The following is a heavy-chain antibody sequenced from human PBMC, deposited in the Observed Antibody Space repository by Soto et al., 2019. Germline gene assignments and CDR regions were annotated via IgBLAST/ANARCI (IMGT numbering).Heavy chain of an antibody. CDR2: IGSDNGKP. Sequence: QVDLVQSGAEVKQPGASVKVSCKASGYSFTNYGIAWVRQAPGQRLEWMGWIGSDNGKPNYAENVQGRVTMTTDISTSTAYMELRNLRPDAPAVYHCARVLLELSPWGQGPLVIVSS. CDR3: ARVLLELSP. CDR1: GYSFTNYG. V-gene: IGHV1-18*04. J-gene: IGHJ4*02. D-gene: IGHD1-7*01.